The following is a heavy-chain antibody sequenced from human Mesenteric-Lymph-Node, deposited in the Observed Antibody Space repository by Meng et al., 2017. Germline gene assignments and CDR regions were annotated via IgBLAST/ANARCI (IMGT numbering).Heavy chain of an antibody. D-gene: IGHD5-18*01. CDR2: SIPIFGTA. CDR1: GGTFSSYA. J-gene: IGHJ4*02. Sequence: QVQVVRAVGEVNKPGSSVKGFCKASGGTFSSYAISWVRQAPGQGLEWMGGSIPIFGTANYAQKFQGRVTITADESTSTAYMELSSLRSEDTAVYYCARGIQLWSTFDYWGQGTLVTVSS. V-gene: IGHV1-69*01. CDR3: ARGIQLWSTFDY.